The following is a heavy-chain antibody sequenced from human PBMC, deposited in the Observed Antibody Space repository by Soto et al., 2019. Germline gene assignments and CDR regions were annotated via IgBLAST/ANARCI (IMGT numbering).Heavy chain of an antibody. Sequence: PGRSLRPSCPPSASTLSSYGMHWVRQAPGKGLEWVAVISYDGSNKYYADSVKGRFTISRDNSKNTLYLQMSSLRAEDTAVYYCAKDQGVDWLLDDYYYYWMDVWGQGTRVTVSS. D-gene: IGHD3-9*01. CDR1: ASTLSSYG. CDR2: ISYDGSNK. J-gene: IGHJ6*02. CDR3: AKDQGVDWLLDDYYYYWMDV. V-gene: IGHV3-30*18.